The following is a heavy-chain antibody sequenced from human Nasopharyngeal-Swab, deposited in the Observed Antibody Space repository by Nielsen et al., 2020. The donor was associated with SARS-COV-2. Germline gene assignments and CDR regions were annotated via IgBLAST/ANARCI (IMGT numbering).Heavy chain of an antibody. Sequence: GSLTLSCEASGFTFSRYGMHWVRQAQGKGLEWVAVIWYDGTNRYYADSVKDRFTISRDNSKNTLDLQMNSLKAVDTAIYYCVRALGEEGDYWGQGTPVTVSS. CDR2: IWYDGTNR. V-gene: IGHV3-33*01. J-gene: IGHJ4*02. CDR3: VRALGEEGDY. D-gene: IGHD3-10*01. CDR1: GFTFSRYG.